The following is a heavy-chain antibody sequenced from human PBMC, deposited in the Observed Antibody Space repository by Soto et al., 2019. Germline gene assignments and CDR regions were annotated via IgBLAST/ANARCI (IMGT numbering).Heavy chain of an antibody. D-gene: IGHD3-3*01. CDR1: GFTFSSYA. V-gene: IGHV3-23*01. J-gene: IGHJ4*02. Sequence: EVQLLESGGGLVQPGGSLRLSCAASGFTFSSYALSWVRQAPGKGLEWVSATSGSGGITYYADSMRGRFTIARDNSKNTLYLEMSSLRAEDTAVYYCAKVNDFWSDYYSGRYFDYWGPGTLVTVSS. CDR3: AKVNDFWSDYYSGRYFDY. CDR2: TSGSGGIT.